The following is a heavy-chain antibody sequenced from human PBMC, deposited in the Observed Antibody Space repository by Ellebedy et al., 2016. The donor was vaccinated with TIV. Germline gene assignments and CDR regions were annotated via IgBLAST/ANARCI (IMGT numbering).Heavy chain of an antibody. CDR3: ARPNWRSSGWDGDY. Sequence: PGGSLRLSCAASGFTFSGSPMHWVRQASGKGLEWVGRIRSTANSYATAYAASVKGRFTISRDDSKNTAYLQMNSLNTEDTAVYYCARPNWRSSGWDGDYWGQGTLVTVSS. D-gene: IGHD1-1*01. V-gene: IGHV3-73*01. CDR1: GFTFSGSP. J-gene: IGHJ4*02. CDR2: IRSTANSYAT.